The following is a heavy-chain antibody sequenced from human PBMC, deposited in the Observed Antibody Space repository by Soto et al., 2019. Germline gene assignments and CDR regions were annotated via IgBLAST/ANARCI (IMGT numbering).Heavy chain of an antibody. CDR1: GYTFTSYY. Sequence: QVQLVQSGAEVKKPGASVKVSCKASGYTFTSYYMHWVRQAPGQGLEWMGIINPSGGSTSYAQKFQGRVTMTRETSTSTVYMELSSLRSEDTAVYYCARVGGPEGDDYYDSSGYPAGYWGQGTLVTVSS. V-gene: IGHV1-46*01. CDR3: ARVGGPEGDDYYDSSGYPAGY. CDR2: INPSGGST. J-gene: IGHJ4*02. D-gene: IGHD3-22*01.